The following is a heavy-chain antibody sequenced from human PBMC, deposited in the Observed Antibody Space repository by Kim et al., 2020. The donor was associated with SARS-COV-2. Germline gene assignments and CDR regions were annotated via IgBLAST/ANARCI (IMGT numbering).Heavy chain of an antibody. J-gene: IGHJ6*02. V-gene: IGHV4-34*01. D-gene: IGHD3-10*01. CDR3: ARSITMVRGGEDV. Sequence: YNPSLKSRVTISVDTSKNHFSLKLSSVTAADTAVYYCARSITMVRGGEDVWGQGTTVTVSS.